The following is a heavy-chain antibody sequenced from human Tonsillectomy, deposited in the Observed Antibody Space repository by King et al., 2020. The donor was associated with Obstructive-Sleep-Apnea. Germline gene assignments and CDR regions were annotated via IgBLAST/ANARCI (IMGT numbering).Heavy chain of an antibody. V-gene: IGHV3-23*04. D-gene: IGHD2-21*02. CDR3: AKDEGGRGGDDDY. J-gene: IGHJ4*02. CDR1: GFTFSTYA. CDR2: ITGSGGMT. Sequence: VQLVESGGGLVQPGGSLRLSCAASGFTFSTYAMSWVRQAPGKGLEWVSGITGSGGMTYYADSVKGRFTISRDNSKNTLYLQMNSLRAEDTALYYCAKDEGGRGGDDDYWGQGTLVTVSS.